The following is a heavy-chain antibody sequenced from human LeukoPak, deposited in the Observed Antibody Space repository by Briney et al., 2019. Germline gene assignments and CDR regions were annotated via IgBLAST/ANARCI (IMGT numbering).Heavy chain of an antibody. CDR1: GFTFSSYS. CDR3: VREVIHTYYYGSGSYYNYYFDY. J-gene: IGHJ4*02. V-gene: IGHV3-21*01. D-gene: IGHD3-10*01. CDR2: ISSSSSYI. Sequence: GGSVRLSCAASGFTFSSYSMNWVRQAPGKGLEWVSSISSSSSYIYYADSVKGRFTISRDNAKNSLYLQMNSLRAEDTAVYYCVREVIHTYYYGSGSYYNYYFDYWGQGTLVTVSS.